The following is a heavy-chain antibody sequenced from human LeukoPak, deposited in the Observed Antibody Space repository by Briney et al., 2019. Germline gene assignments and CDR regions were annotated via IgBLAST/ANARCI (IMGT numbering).Heavy chain of an antibody. CDR1: GFTFSSYA. Sequence: GGSLRLSCAASGFTFSSYAMSWVRQAPGKGLEWASAISGSGGSTYYADSVKGRFTISRDNSKNTLYLQMNSLRAEDTAVYYCAKDVVRGVMWYFDYWGQGTLVTVSS. J-gene: IGHJ4*02. D-gene: IGHD3-10*01. CDR3: AKDVVRGVMWYFDY. V-gene: IGHV3-23*01. CDR2: ISGSGGST.